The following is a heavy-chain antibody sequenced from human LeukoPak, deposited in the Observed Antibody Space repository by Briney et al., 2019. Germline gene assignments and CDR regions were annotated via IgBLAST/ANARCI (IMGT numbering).Heavy chain of an antibody. CDR2: ISHTGSTM. J-gene: IGHJ4*02. Sequence: GGSLRLSCAASGFSFSSYSMNWVRQAPGKGLEWVSYISHTGSTMSYADSVKGRFTISRDNARNSLYLQMNSLRAEDTAVYYCTSEPPFDYWGQGTLVTVSS. CDR1: GFSFSSYS. CDR3: TSEPPFDY. V-gene: IGHV3-48*04.